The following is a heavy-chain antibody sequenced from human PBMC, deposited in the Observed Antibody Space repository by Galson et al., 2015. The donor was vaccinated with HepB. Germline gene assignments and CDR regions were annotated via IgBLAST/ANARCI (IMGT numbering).Heavy chain of an antibody. CDR1: GFTFSSYW. D-gene: IGHD6-19*01. Sequence: SLRLSCAASGFTFSSYWMHWVRQAPGKGLVWVSRINSDGSSTSCADSVKGRFTISRDNAKNTLYLQMNSLRAEDTAVYYCAREGIAVVGMDVWGQGTTVTVSS. CDR2: INSDGSST. V-gene: IGHV3-74*01. J-gene: IGHJ6*02. CDR3: AREGIAVVGMDV.